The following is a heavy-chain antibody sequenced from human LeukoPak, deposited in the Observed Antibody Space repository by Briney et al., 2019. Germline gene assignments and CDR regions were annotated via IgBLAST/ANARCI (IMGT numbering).Heavy chain of an antibody. V-gene: IGHV4-34*01. CDR1: GGSFSGYY. Sequence: PSETLSLTCAVYGGSFSGYYWSWIRQPPGKGLEWIGEINHSGSTNYNPSLKSRVTISVDTSKNQFSLKLSSVTAADTAVYYCARWVSGYDWGTIDYWGQGTLVTVSS. D-gene: IGHD5-12*01. J-gene: IGHJ4*02. CDR2: INHSGST. CDR3: ARWVSGYDWGTIDY.